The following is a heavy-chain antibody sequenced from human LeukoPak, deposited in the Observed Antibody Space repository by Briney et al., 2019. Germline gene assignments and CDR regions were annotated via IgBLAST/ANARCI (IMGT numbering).Heavy chain of an antibody. J-gene: IGHJ4*02. CDR3: AKGETSSGWALDY. CDR2: IRYDGSNK. D-gene: IGHD6-19*01. CDR1: GFTFSSYG. V-gene: IGHV3-30*02. Sequence: GGSLRLSCAASGFTFSSYGMHWVRQAPGKGLEWVAFIRYDGSNKYYADSVKGRFTISRDNSKNTLYLQMNSLRAEDTAVYYCAKGETSSGWALDYWGQGTLVTVSS.